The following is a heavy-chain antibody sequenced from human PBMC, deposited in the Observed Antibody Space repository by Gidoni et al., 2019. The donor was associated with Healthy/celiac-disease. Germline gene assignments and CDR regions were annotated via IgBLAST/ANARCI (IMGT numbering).Heavy chain of an antibody. CDR1: GYTFTSYG. CDR2: ISAYNGNT. J-gene: IGHJ5*02. D-gene: IGHD3-22*01. V-gene: IGHV1-18*01. Sequence: QVQLVQSGAEVKKPGASVKVSCKASGYTFTSYGIRWVRQAPGQGLEWMGWISAYNGNTNYAQKLQGRVTMTTDTSTSTAYMELRSLRSDDTAVYYCARWMIDHRRGEWFDPWGQGTLGTVAS. CDR3: ARWMIDHRRGEWFDP.